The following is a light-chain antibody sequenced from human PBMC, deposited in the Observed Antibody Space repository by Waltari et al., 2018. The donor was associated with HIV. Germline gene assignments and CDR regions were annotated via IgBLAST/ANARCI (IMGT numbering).Light chain of an antibody. CDR2: VAS. Sequence: DIHLTQSPPFLSASIGDRLTISCRATQGITSSLALYPQKPGKAPKLLIYVASTLRSGVPSRCSGSGSGTEFTLTISNLQPEDSATYYCQQLNSYPLTFGGGTKVETK. CDR1: QGITSS. J-gene: IGKJ4*01. CDR3: QQLNSYPLT. V-gene: IGKV1-9*01.